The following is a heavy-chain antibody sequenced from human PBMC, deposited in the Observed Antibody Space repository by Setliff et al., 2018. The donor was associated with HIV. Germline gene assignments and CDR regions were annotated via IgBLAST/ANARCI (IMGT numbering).Heavy chain of an antibody. V-gene: IGHV1-69*05. CDR1: GGTFSSYA. CDR3: ASGGSGSYLPVPDAFDI. D-gene: IGHD1-26*01. Sequence: SVKVSCKASGGTFSSYAISWVRQAPGQGLEWMGGIIPIFGTANYAQKFQGRVTITTDESTSTAYMELSSLRSGDTAVYYCASGGSGSYLPVPDAFDIWGQGTMVTVSS. CDR2: IIPIFGTA. J-gene: IGHJ3*02.